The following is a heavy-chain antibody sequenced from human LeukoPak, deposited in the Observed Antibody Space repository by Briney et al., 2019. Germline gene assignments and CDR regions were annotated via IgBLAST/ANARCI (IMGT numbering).Heavy chain of an antibody. CDR2: IDPSDSYT. Sequence: GESLKISCKGSGYSFTSYWISWVRQMPGKGLEWMGRIDPSDSYTNYSPSFQGHVTISADKSISTAYLQWSSLKASDTAMYYCARHEVAVAADSWFDPWGQGTLVTVSS. J-gene: IGHJ5*02. CDR3: ARHEVAVAADSWFDP. D-gene: IGHD2-15*01. V-gene: IGHV5-10-1*01. CDR1: GYSFTSYW.